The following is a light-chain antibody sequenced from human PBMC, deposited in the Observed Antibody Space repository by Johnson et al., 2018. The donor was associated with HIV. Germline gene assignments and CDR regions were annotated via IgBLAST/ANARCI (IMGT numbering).Light chain of an antibody. J-gene: IGLJ1*01. Sequence: QSVLTQPPSASETPGQRVTISCSGSTSNSGSNTVSWYQQLPGTAPKLLIYDNNKRPSGIPDRFSGSKSGTSATLGITGLQTGDEADYYGGTWDSSLSAGVFGTRTKVTV. V-gene: IGLV1-51*01. CDR3: GTWDSSLSAGV. CDR1: TSNSGSNT. CDR2: DNN.